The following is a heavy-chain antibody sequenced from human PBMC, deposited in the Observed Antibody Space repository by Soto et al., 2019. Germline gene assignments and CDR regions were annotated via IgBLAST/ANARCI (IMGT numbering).Heavy chain of an antibody. J-gene: IGHJ4*02. V-gene: IGHV4-39*01. CDR3: ARQRTTVVTHAYFDH. CDR1: GXSVSSSSYY. Sequence: XTLSLPCIVSGXSVSSSSYYWGWSRQPRGKGLEWIGSIYYSGRTYYNPSFKSRVTISIDTSKNQFSLKLSSVTSTDTAVYYCARQRTTVVTHAYFDHWGQGALGTVS. CDR2: IYYSGRT. D-gene: IGHD2-21*02.